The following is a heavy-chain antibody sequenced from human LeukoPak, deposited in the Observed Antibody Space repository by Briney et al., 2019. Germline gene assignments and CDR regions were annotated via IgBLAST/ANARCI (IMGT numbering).Heavy chain of an antibody. CDR3: AKDRPIKGGFDP. CDR2: IQSDGNKR. D-gene: IGHD3-16*01. J-gene: IGHJ5*02. V-gene: IGHV3-30*02. CDR1: GFSLTTFG. Sequence: GGSLRFSCVVSGFSLTTFGILWVRQAPGKGLEWVAFIQSDGNKRYYAESVRGRFTISRDISKNTVYLEMNSLTAEDTAMFYCAKDRPIKGGFDPWGQGTPVTVS.